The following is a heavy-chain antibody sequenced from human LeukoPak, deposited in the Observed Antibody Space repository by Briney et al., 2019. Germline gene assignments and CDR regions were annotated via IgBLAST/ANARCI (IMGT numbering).Heavy chain of an antibody. Sequence: SETLSLTCTVSGGSISSYYWSWIRQPPRKGLEWIASIYYSGSTYYNPSLKSRVTISVDTSKNQFSLKLSSVTAADTAVYYCARHKYSSGWPPEGAFDIWGQGTMVTVSS. CDR2: IYYSGST. CDR1: GGSISSYY. J-gene: IGHJ3*02. V-gene: IGHV4-59*05. D-gene: IGHD6-19*01. CDR3: ARHKYSSGWPPEGAFDI.